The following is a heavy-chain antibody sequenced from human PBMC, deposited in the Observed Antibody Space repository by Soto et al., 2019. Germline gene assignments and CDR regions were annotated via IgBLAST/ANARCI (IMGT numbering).Heavy chain of an antibody. J-gene: IGHJ4*02. CDR2: IYGSASRK. Sequence: ETLSLTCAVSGGSISSDRFSWSWCRQPPGKGLEWVSSIYGSASRKFYADSVKGRFTISRDNSMNRVYLQMNSLRADDTAVYYCAKDRQPDDRWDIDWWGQGTRVTVS. CDR3: AKDRQPDDRWDIDW. D-gene: IGHD1-26*01. CDR1: GGSISSDRFS. V-gene: IGHV3-23*01.